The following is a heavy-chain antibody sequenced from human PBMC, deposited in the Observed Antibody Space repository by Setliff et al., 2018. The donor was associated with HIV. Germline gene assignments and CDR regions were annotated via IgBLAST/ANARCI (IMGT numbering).Heavy chain of an antibody. J-gene: IGHJ4*02. CDR3: ASFFVTTVTNQDY. V-gene: IGHV4-4*02. Sequence: SETLSLTCAVSGGSISSSNWWSWVRQPPGKGLEWIGEIYHSGSANYNPSLKSRVIISVDTSNNQFSLKLTSVTAADTAMYYCASFFVTTVTNQDYWGQGTPVTVSS. CDR1: GGSISSSNW. D-gene: IGHD4-17*01. CDR2: IYHSGSA.